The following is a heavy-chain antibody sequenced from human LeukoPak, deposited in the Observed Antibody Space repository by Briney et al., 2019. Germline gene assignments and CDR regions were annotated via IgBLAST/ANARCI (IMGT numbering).Heavy chain of an antibody. CDR3: ARGALKSDQWD. D-gene: IGHD1-26*01. V-gene: IGHV4-34*01. J-gene: IGHJ4*02. CDR1: GGSFSGYY. CDR2: INHSGST. Sequence: PSETLSLTCAVYGGSFSGYYWSWIRQPPGKGLEWIGEINHSGSTNYNPSLKSRVTISVDTSKNQFSLKLSSVTAADTAVYYCARGALKSDQWDWGQGTLVTVSS.